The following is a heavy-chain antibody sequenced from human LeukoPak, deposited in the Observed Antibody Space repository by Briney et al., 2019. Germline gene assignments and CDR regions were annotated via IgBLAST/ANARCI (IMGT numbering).Heavy chain of an antibody. J-gene: IGHJ4*02. CDR3: TTDGVGVEGATYDN. D-gene: IGHD1-26*01. Sequence: ETLSLTCAVSGGSINSYNWWTWVRQPPGKGLEWVGRIKAKAHGGTIEYAAPVKGRFTISRDDSKNTLYLQMNSLKTEDTAVYYCTTDGVGVEGATYDNWGQGTLVSVSS. CDR2: IKAKAHGGTI. CDR1: GGSINSYNW. V-gene: IGHV3-15*01.